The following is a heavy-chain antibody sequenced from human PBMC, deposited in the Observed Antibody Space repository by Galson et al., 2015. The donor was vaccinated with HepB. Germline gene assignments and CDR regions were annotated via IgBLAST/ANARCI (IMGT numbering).Heavy chain of an antibody. J-gene: IGHJ4*02. V-gene: IGHV3-23*01. CDR1: GFTYSSYG. CDR3: AKDPQNWNTWGLDS. D-gene: IGHD1/OR15-1a*01. CDR2: ISGSGGST. Sequence: SLRLSCAASGFTYSSYGMSWVRQAQGKGLEWVSAISGSGGSTYYADSVKGRFTISRDNSKNTLYLQMNSLRAEDTAVYYCAKDPQNWNTWGLDSWGQGTLVTVSS.